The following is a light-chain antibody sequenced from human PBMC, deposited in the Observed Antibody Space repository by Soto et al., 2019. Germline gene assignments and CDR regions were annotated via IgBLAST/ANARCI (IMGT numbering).Light chain of an antibody. CDR2: GAS. CDR3: CSYEGSSSLV. J-gene: IGLJ1*01. Sequence: QSVLTQPASVSGSPGQSITISCTGTSSDVGSYSLISWYQQQPGKAPKLVIYGASERPSGVSDRFSGSKSGNTASLTISGLQPEDEADCYCCSYEGSSSLVFGTGTQVTVL. V-gene: IGLV2-23*01. CDR1: SSDVGSYSL.